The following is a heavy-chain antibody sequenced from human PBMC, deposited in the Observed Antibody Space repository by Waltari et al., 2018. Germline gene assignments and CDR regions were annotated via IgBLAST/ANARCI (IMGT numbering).Heavy chain of an antibody. D-gene: IGHD3-10*01. V-gene: IGHV1-69*13. CDR3: ASSGRFRELLRTWFDP. CDR1: GGTFSSYA. CDR2: IIPIFGTA. Sequence: QVQLVQSGAEVKKPGSSVKVSCKASGGTFSSYAISWVRPAPGQGLEWMGGIIPIFGTANYAQKFQGRVTITADESTSTAYMELSSLRSEDTAVYYCASSGRFRELLRTWFDPWGQGTLVTVSS. J-gene: IGHJ5*02.